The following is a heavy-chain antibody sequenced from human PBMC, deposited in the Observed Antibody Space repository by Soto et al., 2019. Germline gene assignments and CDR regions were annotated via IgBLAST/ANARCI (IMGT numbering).Heavy chain of an antibody. CDR3: ARLEGLATISYYFDD. V-gene: IGHV4-39*01. Sequence: SETLSLTCSVSGDSINSYNYYWGWIRQPPGKGLEWIGSIYYRGNTYYNPSLKTRVTISLDKSKSQFSLKLNSVTAADSAVYFCARLEGLATISYYFDDWGQGTLVTVSS. CDR2: IYYRGNT. J-gene: IGHJ4*02. D-gene: IGHD3-9*01. CDR1: GDSINSYNYY.